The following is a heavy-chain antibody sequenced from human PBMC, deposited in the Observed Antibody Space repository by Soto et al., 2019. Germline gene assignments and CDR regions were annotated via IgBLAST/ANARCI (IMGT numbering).Heavy chain of an antibody. D-gene: IGHD2-15*01. CDR1: GFTFSNAW. J-gene: IGHJ4*02. CDR2: IKSKTDGGTT. CDR3: TADVVLPRIKEVLFDY. V-gene: IGHV3-15*01. Sequence: GGSLRLSCAASGFTFSNAWMSWVRQAPGKGLEWVGRIKSKTDGGTTDYAAPVKGRFTISRDDSKNTLYLQMNSLKTEDTAVYYCTADVVLPRIKEVLFDYWGQGTLVTVSS.